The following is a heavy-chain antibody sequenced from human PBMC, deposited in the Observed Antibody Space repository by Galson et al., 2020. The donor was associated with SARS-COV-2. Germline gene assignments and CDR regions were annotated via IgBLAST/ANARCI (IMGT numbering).Heavy chain of an antibody. J-gene: IGHJ4*02. CDR1: GGSISSYY. CDR2: IYYSGST. Sequence: PSETLSLTCTVSGGSISSYYWSWIRQPPGKGLEWIGYIYYSGSTNYNPSLKSRVTISVDTSKNQFSLKLSSVTAADTAVYYCARALGDYPLFDFDYWGQGTLVTVSS. D-gene: IGHD4-17*01. CDR3: ARALGDYPLFDFDY. V-gene: IGHV4-59*01.